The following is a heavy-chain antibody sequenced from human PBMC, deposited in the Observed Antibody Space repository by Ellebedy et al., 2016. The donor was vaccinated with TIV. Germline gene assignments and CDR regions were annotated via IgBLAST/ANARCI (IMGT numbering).Heavy chain of an antibody. CDR1: GYTFTSYA. J-gene: IGHJ6*02. CDR3: ARNGALAGDGEVDV. V-gene: IGHV1-3*01. Sequence: AASVKVSCKASGYTFTSYAMPWVRQAPGQRLEWMGWINAGNGNTKYSQKFQGRVTITRDTSASTAYMELSSLRSEDTAVYYCARNGALAGDGEVDVWGQGTTVTVSS. D-gene: IGHD3-10*01. CDR2: INAGNGNT.